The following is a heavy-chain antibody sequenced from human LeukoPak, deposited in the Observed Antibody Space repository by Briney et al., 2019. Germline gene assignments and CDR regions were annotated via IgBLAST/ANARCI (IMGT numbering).Heavy chain of an antibody. Sequence: GSLRLSCAASGFTFSSYAMSWARQAPGKGLEWVSAISGSGGSTYYADSVKGRFTISRDNSKNTLYLQMNSLRAEDTAVYYCAAKLAVAGTCDYWGQGTLVTVSS. CDR3: AAKLAVAGTCDY. CDR1: GFTFSSYA. D-gene: IGHD6-19*01. CDR2: ISGSGGST. V-gene: IGHV3-23*01. J-gene: IGHJ4*02.